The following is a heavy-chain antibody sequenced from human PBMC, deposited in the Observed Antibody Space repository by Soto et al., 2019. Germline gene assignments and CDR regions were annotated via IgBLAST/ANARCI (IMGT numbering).Heavy chain of an antibody. CDR2: MNPNTGNT. Sequence: ASVKVSCKTYGYTFNSYDINWVRQATGQGLEWMGWMNPNTGNTGYAQKFQGRVTMTRDTSKSSAYMELSSLRSDDTAVYFCARDITSWSLGKDFWGQVPTGAVSS. J-gene: IGHJ6*02. V-gene: IGHV1-8*01. D-gene: IGHD6-13*01. CDR3: ARDITSWSLGKDF. CDR1: GYTFNSYD.